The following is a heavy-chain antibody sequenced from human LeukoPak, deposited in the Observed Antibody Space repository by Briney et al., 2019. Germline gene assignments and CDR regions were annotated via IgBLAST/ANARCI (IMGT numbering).Heavy chain of an antibody. J-gene: IGHJ5*02. CDR2: IYHSGST. CDR3: ARGVGTLITRNWFDP. D-gene: IGHD3-3*01. V-gene: IGHV4-39*07. Sequence: SETLSLTCTVSGGSISSSTYYWGWIRQPPGKGLEWIGSIYHSGSTYYNPSLKSRVTISLDTSKNQFSLKLSSVTAADTAVYYCARGVGTLITRNWFDPWGQGTLGHCLL. CDR1: GGSISSSTYY.